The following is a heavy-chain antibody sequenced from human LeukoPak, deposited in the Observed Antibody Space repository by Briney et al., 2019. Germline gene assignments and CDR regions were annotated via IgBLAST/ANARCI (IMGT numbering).Heavy chain of an antibody. CDR3: ARNAMARGNHFDY. V-gene: IGHV3-64*01. CDR2: ISSNGGNT. J-gene: IGHJ4*02. D-gene: IGHD3-10*01. CDR1: GFTFSSYA. Sequence: PGGSLRLSCAASGFTFSSYAMHWVRQAPGKGLEHVSAISSNGGNTYYANSVKGRFTISRDNSKDTLYLQMGSLRAEDMAVYYCARNAMARGNHFDYWGQGTLVAVSS.